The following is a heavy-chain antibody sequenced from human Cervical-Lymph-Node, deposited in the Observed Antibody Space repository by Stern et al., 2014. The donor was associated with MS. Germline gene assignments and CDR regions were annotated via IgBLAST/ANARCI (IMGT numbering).Heavy chain of an antibody. CDR3: AARANYYDSPGDWFDP. CDR1: GFTFTSSA. J-gene: IGHJ5*02. Sequence: QMQLVQSGPEVKKPGTSVKVSCKASGFTFTSSAVQWVRQARGQRLEWIGWIVVGSGNTNYAQKFQERVTITRDMSTSTAYMELSSLRSEDTAVYCCAARANYYDSPGDWFDPWGQGTLVTVSS. V-gene: IGHV1-58*01. D-gene: IGHD3-22*01. CDR2: IVVGSGNT.